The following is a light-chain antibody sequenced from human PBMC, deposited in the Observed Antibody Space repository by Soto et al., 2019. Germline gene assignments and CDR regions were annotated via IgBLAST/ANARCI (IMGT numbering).Light chain of an antibody. CDR3: CSYARSTTGV. V-gene: IGLV2-23*02. J-gene: IGLJ3*02. CDR2: EVT. CDR1: SSDVGNYNL. Sequence: QSALTQPASVSGSPGQSITISCTGTSSDVGNYNLVSWYQQNPGKAPRLMIYEVTKRPSGVSHRFSGSKSGNTASLTISGLQAEDEADYYCCSYARSTTGVFGGGTQLTVL.